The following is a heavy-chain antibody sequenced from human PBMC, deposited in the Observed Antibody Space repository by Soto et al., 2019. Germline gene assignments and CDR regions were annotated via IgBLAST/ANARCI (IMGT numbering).Heavy chain of an antibody. CDR1: GYTFTSYY. Sequence: GASVKVSCKASGYTFTSYYMHWVRQAPGQGLEWMGIINPSGGSTSYAQKFQGRVTMTRDTSTSTVYMELNSLRAEDTAVYYCAKEARRVTQSNYFDYWGQGTLVTVSS. CDR3: AKEARRVTQSNYFDY. J-gene: IGHJ4*02. CDR2: INPSGGST. D-gene: IGHD5-18*01. V-gene: IGHV1-46*01.